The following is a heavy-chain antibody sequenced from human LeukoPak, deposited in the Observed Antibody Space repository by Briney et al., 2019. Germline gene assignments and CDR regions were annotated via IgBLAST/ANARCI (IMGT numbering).Heavy chain of an antibody. CDR2: ITGSYGTT. Sequence: GGSLRLSCAASGFTISNYAMSWVRQAPGKGLEWVSAITGSYGTTYYADSAKGRFTISRDNSKNTVYLQMNSLRAEDTAVYYCAKGPDKYGIKAYADFWGQGTLVTVSS. J-gene: IGHJ4*02. D-gene: IGHD2-8*01. CDR1: GFTISNYA. CDR3: AKGPDKYGIKAYADF. V-gene: IGHV3-23*01.